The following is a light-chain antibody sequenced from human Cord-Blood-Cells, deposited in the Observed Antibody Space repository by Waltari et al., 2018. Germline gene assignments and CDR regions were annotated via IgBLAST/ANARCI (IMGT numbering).Light chain of an antibody. Sequence: DIQMTQSPSSLSASVGDRVTITCRASQSISSYLNWYQQKPGKAPKLPIYAASSLQSGVPSRFSGSGSGTDFTLTISSLQPEDFVTYYCQQSYSTPYTFGQGTKLEIK. J-gene: IGKJ2*01. V-gene: IGKV1-39*01. CDR1: QSISSY. CDR2: AAS. CDR3: QQSYSTPYT.